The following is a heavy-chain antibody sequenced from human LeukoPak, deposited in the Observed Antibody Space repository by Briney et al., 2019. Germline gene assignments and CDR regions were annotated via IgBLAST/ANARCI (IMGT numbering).Heavy chain of an antibody. V-gene: IGHV4-59*08. Sequence: SETLSLTCTVSGGSISSYYWSWIRHPPGKGVEWFGYIYYSGSTNYNLSLKSRVTISVDTSKNQFSLKLSSVTAADTAVYYCARHEGDDFWSGLYMDVWGQGTTVTVSS. CDR1: GGSISSYY. CDR3: ARHEGDDFWSGLYMDV. CDR2: IYYSGST. J-gene: IGHJ6*03. D-gene: IGHD3-3*01.